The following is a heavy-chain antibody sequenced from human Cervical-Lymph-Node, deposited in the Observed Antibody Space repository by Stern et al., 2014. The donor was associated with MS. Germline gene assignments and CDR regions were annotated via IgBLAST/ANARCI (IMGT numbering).Heavy chain of an antibody. Sequence: QVTLRESGPALVKPTQTLTLTCTFSGFSLSTGGMCVTWIRQPPGKALEWLDLIDWNGDKYYRTPLRTRLTISKYTFKNQVVLTMTNMDPVDTATYYCARIRGTARLIDYWGQGTLVTVSS. J-gene: IGHJ4*02. CDR3: ARIRGTARLIDY. CDR2: IDWNGDK. D-gene: IGHD1/OR15-1a*01. CDR1: GFSLSTGGMC. V-gene: IGHV2-70*01.